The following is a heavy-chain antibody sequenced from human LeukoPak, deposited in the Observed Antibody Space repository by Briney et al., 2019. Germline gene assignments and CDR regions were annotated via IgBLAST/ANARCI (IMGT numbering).Heavy chain of an antibody. CDR3: ARLFYGSGSSKYYFDY. J-gene: IGHJ4*02. CDR1: GFIFSTYG. CDR2: IWFDGSIK. V-gene: IGHV3-33*01. D-gene: IGHD3-10*01. Sequence: GGSLRLSCAASGFIFSTYGMHWVRQAPGKGLEWVAVIWFDGSIKYYADSVKGRFTISRDNAKNTLYLQMNSLRAEDTAVYYCARLFYGSGSSKYYFDYWGLGTLVTVSS.